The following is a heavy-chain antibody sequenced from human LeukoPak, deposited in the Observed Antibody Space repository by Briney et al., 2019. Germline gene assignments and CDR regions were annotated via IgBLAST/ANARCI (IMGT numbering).Heavy chain of an antibody. CDR1: GYSISSGYY. J-gene: IGHJ6*03. D-gene: IGHD6-19*01. CDR3: AREGNLYSSARYYYYMDV. V-gene: IGHV4-38-2*02. CDR2: IYTSGST. Sequence: SETLSLTCAVSGYSISSGYYWGWIRQPPGKGLEWIGRIYTSGSTNYNPSLKSRVTMSVDTSKNQFSLKLSSVTAADTAVYYCAREGNLYSSARYYYYMDVWGKGTTVTVSS.